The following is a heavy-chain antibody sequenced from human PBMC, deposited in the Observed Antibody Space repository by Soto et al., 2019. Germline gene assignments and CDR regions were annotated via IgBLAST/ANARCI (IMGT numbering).Heavy chain of an antibody. Sequence: ASVTVSCKASGYTFTGYYMHWVRQAPGQGLERMGWINPNSGGTNYAQKFQGWVTMTRDTSISTAYMELSRLRSDDTAVYYCARDGPAALWYYYCMEVWGQGTTVTVAS. CDR1: GYTFTGYY. V-gene: IGHV1-2*04. CDR2: INPNSGGT. CDR3: ARDGPAALWYYYCMEV. J-gene: IGHJ6*02. D-gene: IGHD2-2*01.